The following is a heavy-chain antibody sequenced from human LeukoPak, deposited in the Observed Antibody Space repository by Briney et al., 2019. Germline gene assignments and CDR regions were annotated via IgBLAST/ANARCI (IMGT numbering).Heavy chain of an antibody. CDR3: AKNAGAGSNALENYYYMDV. CDR2: ISSSGSTI. J-gene: IGHJ6*03. Sequence: PGGSLRLSCAASGFTFSSYAMSWVRQAPGKGLEWVSYISSSGSTIYYADSVKGRFTISRDNSKNTLFLQMNSLRAEDTAVYYCAKNAGAGSNALENYYYMDVWGKGTTVTISS. D-gene: IGHD3-16*01. CDR1: GFTFSSYA. V-gene: IGHV3-23*01.